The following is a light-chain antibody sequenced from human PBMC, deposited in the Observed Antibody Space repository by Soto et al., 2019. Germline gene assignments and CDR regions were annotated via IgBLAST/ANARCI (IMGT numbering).Light chain of an antibody. CDR1: QSVSSY. CDR2: DAS. V-gene: IGKV3-11*01. Sequence: EIVLTQSTATLSLSPGERATLSCRASQSVSSYLAWYKQKPGQAPRLLIYDASNRATGIPARFSGSGSGTDFTLTISRLEPEDFAVYYCQQRSNWPRTFGQGTKLEIK. J-gene: IGKJ2*01. CDR3: QQRSNWPRT.